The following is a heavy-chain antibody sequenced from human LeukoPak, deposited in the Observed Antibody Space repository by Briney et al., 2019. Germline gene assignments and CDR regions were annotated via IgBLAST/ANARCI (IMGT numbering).Heavy chain of an antibody. V-gene: IGHV3-30-3*01. Sequence: GGSLRLSCAASGFTFSSYAMHWVRQAPGKGLEWVAVISYDGSNEYYADSVKGRFTISRDNSKNTLYLQMNSLRAEDTAVYYCARDKRRSTSCYTGCHWFDPWGQGTLVTVSS. CDR2: ISYDGSNE. CDR3: ARDKRRSTSCYTGCHWFDP. J-gene: IGHJ5*02. CDR1: GFTFSSYA. D-gene: IGHD2-2*02.